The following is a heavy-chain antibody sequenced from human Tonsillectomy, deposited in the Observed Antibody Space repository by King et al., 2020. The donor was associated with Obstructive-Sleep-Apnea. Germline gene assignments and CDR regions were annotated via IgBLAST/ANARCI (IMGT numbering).Heavy chain of an antibody. J-gene: IGHJ4*02. CDR3: AKSYSSGWYVPFDY. D-gene: IGHD6-19*01. CDR1: GFTFDDYG. CDR2: ISWNSGSI. V-gene: IGHV3-9*01. Sequence: DVQLVESGGGLVQPGRSLRLSCAASGFTFDDYGMHWVRQAPGKGLEWVSGISWNSGSIGYADSVKGRFTISRDNAKNSLYVQMNSLRAEDTAFYYCAKSYSSGWYVPFDYWGQGTLVTVSS.